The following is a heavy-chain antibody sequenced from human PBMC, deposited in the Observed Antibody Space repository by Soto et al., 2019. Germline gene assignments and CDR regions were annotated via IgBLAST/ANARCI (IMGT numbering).Heavy chain of an antibody. CDR2: IYSGGST. D-gene: IGHD2-2*02. CDR3: ATYTSLDY. J-gene: IGHJ4*02. V-gene: IGHV3-53*01. CDR1: GFTFSDSW. Sequence: PGGSLRLSCTASGFTFSDSWMSWVRQAPGKGLEWVSLIYSGGSTFYADSVKGRFTISRDNSKNTLFLQMNSLRAEDTAVYFCATYTSLDYWGQGTLVTVSS.